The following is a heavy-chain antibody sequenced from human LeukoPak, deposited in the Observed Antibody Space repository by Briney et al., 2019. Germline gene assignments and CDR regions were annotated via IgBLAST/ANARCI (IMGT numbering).Heavy chain of an antibody. CDR2: SYHSGST. Sequence: SETLSLTCTVSGYSISSCYYWGLLRQPRGKGQEWIGISYHSGSTYYNPSLKSRVTISADTSKNQFSLKLSSVTAADTAVYYCARGSNGVVDPYYFDYWGQGTLVTVSS. D-gene: IGHD2-8*01. CDR3: ARGSNGVVDPYYFDY. J-gene: IGHJ4*02. V-gene: IGHV4-38-2*02. CDR1: GYSISSCYY.